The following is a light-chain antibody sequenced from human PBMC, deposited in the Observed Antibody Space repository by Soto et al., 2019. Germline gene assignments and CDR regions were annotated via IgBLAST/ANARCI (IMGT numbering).Light chain of an antibody. Sequence: DIQMTQSPSSLSASVGDRVTITCRASQGISSWLAWYQQKPGKAPKLLIYAASSLQSGVPSRFSGSGSGTHFTLTIRSLQSEDFALYYCHQYNNWPWTFGQGTKVDIK. J-gene: IGKJ1*01. V-gene: IGKV1D-16*01. CDR3: HQYNNWPWT. CDR2: AAS. CDR1: QGISSW.